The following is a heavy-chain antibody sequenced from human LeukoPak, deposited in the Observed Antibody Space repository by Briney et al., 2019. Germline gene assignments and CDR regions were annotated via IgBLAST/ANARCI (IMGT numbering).Heavy chain of an antibody. V-gene: IGHV3-33*01. CDR3: ARPSIRGSSGWAFDI. Sequence: GGSLRLSWAASGFTFSSYGMHWVRQAPGKGLEWVAVIWYDGSNKYYADSVKGRFTISRDNSKNTLYLQMNSLRAEDTAVYYCARPSIRGSSGWAFDIWGQGTMVTVSS. CDR1: GFTFSSYG. CDR2: IWYDGSNK. D-gene: IGHD1-26*01. J-gene: IGHJ3*02.